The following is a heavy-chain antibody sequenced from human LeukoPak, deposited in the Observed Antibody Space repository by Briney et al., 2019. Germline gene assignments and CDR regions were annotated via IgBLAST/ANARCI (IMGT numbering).Heavy chain of an antibody. J-gene: IGHJ5*02. CDR3: ARHGVVTWFDP. D-gene: IGHD3-16*01. CDR1: NDYITSDKW. V-gene: IGHV4-4*02. CDR2: IYHTGRT. Sequence: SETLSLTCTVSNDYITSDKWWTWVRQPPGKGLEWIGEIYHTGRTNYNPSLRSRVIMSVDTSKNQFSVKLRSVTAADTAVYYCARHGVVTWFDPWGQGTLVTVSS.